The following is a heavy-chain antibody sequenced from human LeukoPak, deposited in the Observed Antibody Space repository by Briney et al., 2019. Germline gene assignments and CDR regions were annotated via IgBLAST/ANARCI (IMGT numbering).Heavy chain of an antibody. Sequence: GGSLRLSCAASGFTFSSYAMHWVRQAPGKGLEWVAVISYDGSNKYYADSVKGRFTISRDNSKNTLYLQMNSLRAEDTAVYYCARGGVRWFGELSYNWFDPWGQGTLVIVSS. D-gene: IGHD3-10*01. CDR3: ARGGVRWFGELSYNWFDP. J-gene: IGHJ5*02. CDR2: ISYDGSNK. CDR1: GFTFSSYA. V-gene: IGHV3-30*04.